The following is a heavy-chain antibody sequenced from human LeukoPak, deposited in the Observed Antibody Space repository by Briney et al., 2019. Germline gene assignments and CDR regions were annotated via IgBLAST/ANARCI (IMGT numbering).Heavy chain of an antibody. V-gene: IGHV1-69*05. CDR2: IIPIFGTA. CDR3: ARVLAYCSSTSCHDY. J-gene: IGHJ4*02. D-gene: IGHD2-2*01. Sequence: SVKVSCKASGGTFSSYAISWVRQAPGQGLEWMGGIIPIFGTANYAQKFQGRVTITTDTSTSTAYMELRSLRSDDTAVYYCARVLAYCSSTSCHDYWGQGTLVTVSS. CDR1: GGTFSSYA.